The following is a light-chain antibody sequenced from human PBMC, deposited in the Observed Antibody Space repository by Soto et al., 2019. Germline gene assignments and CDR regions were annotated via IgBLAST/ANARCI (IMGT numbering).Light chain of an antibody. J-gene: IGKJ1*01. Sequence: DIQMTQSPSSLSSSVLERFTITCRASQSISSYLNWYQQKPGKAPKLLIYAASSLQSGVPSRFSGSGSGTDFTLTISSLQPEDFATYYCQQSYSTPRTFGQGPRWIS. CDR2: AAS. CDR1: QSISSY. V-gene: IGKV1-39*01. CDR3: QQSYSTPRT.